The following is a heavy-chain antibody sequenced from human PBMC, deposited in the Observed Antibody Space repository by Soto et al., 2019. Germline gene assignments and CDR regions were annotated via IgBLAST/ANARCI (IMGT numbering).Heavy chain of an antibody. Sequence: QVQLVQSGAEVKKPGASVKVSCKASGYTFTSYYMHWVRQAPGQGLEWMGIINPSGGSTSYAQKFQGRGTMTRDTSTSTVYMELSSLRSEDTAVYYCARESRSRDGSGWYNAGFDIWGQGTMVTVSS. CDR1: GYTFTSYY. CDR2: INPSGGST. J-gene: IGHJ3*02. D-gene: IGHD6-19*01. CDR3: ARESRSRDGSGWYNAGFDI. V-gene: IGHV1-46*01.